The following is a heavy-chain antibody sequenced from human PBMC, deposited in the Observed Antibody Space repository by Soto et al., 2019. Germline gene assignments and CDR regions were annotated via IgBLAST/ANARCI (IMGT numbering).Heavy chain of an antibody. CDR3: ARDVGGSVVPHWFDP. J-gene: IGHJ5*02. CDR2: VDASGNT. CDR1: GHSISADY. V-gene: IGHV4-4*07. Sequence: QVKLQESGPGLVKASETLSLSCTVSGHSISADYWSWIRQPAGKRLEWIGRVDASGNTNYNPSLKSRVTMSVDTSKNQFFLKVMSVTAADTAMYFCARDVGGSVVPHWFDPWGQGALVTVSS. D-gene: IGHD3-22*01.